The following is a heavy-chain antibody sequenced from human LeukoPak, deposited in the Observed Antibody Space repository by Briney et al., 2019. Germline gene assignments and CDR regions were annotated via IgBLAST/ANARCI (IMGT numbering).Heavy chain of an antibody. CDR1: GGFIGSFY. J-gene: IGHJ5*02. CDR2: INHSGST. Sequence: SETLSLTCTVSGGFIGSFYWSWIRQPPGKGLEWIGEINHSGSTNYNPSLKSRVTISLDTTKNQFSLNVTSVTAADTAVYYCARGNPVAKNWFDPWGQGTLVTVSS. CDR3: ARGNPVAKNWFDP. D-gene: IGHD2-21*01. V-gene: IGHV4-34*01.